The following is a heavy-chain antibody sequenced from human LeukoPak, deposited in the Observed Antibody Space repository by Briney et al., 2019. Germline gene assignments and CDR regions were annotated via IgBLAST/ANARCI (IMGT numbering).Heavy chain of an antibody. CDR3: ARATQWELFFDY. V-gene: IGHV1-69*04. Sequence: SVKVSCKASGGTFSSYAISWVRQAPGQGLEWMGRIIPILGIANYAQKFQGRVTITADKPTSTAYMELSSLRSEDTAVYYCARATQWELFFDYWGQGTLVTVSS. J-gene: IGHJ4*02. CDR1: GGTFSSYA. CDR2: IIPILGIA. D-gene: IGHD1-26*01.